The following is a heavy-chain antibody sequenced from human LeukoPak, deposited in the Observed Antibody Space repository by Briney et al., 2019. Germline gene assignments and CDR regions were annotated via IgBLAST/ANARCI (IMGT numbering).Heavy chain of an antibody. D-gene: IGHD2-21*02. V-gene: IGHV3-30*18. J-gene: IGHJ4*02. CDR1: GFTFSSYG. CDR3: AKDLERHIVVVTASAVDY. Sequence: GGSLRLSCAAPGFTFSSYGMHWVRQAPGKGLEWVAVISYDGSNKYYADSVKGRFTISRDNSKNTLYLQMNSLRAEDTAVYYCAKDLERHIVVVTASAVDYWGQGTLVTVSS. CDR2: ISYDGSNK.